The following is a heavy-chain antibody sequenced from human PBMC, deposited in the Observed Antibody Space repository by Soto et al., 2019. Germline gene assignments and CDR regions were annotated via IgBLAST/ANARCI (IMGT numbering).Heavy chain of an antibody. CDR3: ARDKITGLFDY. CDR2: IYYSGST. J-gene: IGHJ4*02. V-gene: IGHV4-31*03. Sequence: SETLSLTCTVSGGSISSGGYYWSWIRQHPGKGLEWIGYIYYSGSTNYNPSLKSRVTISVDTSKNQFSLKLTSATAADTAVYYCARDKITGLFDYWGQGTLVTVSS. CDR1: GGSISSGGYY. D-gene: IGHD2-8*02.